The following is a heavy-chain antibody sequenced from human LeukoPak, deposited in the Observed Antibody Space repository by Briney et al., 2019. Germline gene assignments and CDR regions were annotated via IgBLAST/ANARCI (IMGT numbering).Heavy chain of an antibody. Sequence: GGSLRLSCAASGFTFSSYSLNWVRQAPGKGLEWVSSISSSSSYIYYADSVKGRFTISRDNAKNSLYLQMNSLRAEDTAVYYCAREEVLTGYYSNWGQGTLVTVSS. CDR3: AREEVLTGYYSN. V-gene: IGHV3-21*01. CDR1: GFTFSSYS. CDR2: ISSSSSYI. D-gene: IGHD3-9*01. J-gene: IGHJ4*02.